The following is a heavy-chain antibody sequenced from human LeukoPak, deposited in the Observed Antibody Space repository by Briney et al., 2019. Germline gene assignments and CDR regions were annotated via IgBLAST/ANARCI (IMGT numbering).Heavy chain of an antibody. CDR3: VRRGDASSGWGDHDF. CDR1: GFTFNRNA. V-gene: IGHV3-23*01. CDR2: IGGSGDKT. D-gene: IGHD6-19*01. J-gene: IGHJ4*02. Sequence: QPGGSLRLSCAASGFTFNRNAISWVRQAPGKGLEWVSTIGGSGDKTFYADSVKGRFTIPRDNSKNMVHLQMNSLTGEDTALYYCVRRGDASSGWGDHDFWGQGALVTVSS.